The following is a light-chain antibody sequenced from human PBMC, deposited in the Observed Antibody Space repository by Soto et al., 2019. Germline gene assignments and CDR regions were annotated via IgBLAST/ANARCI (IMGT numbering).Light chain of an antibody. V-gene: IGKV3-15*01. J-gene: IGKJ1*01. Sequence: MTQSPSTLSLSPGERATLSCRASQSVSSNLAWYQQKHGQAPRLLIYGASTRATGIPARFSGSGSGTEFTLTISSLQSEDFAVYYCQQYNNWPPWTFGQGTKVDIK. CDR2: GAS. CDR3: QQYNNWPPWT. CDR1: QSVSSN.